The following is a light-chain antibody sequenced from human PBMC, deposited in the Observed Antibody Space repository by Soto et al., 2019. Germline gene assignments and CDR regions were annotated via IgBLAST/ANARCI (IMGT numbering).Light chain of an antibody. J-gene: IGLJ7*01. CDR1: SSNIGSGY. CDR3: ATWEDNLSGSAV. CDR2: RND. Sequence: QSVLTQPPSVSGTPGQRVTISCSGSSSNIGSGYVYWYQQLPGAAPQLLIYRNDQRPSGIPDRFSGSKSGTSASLAISGLRSDDEAGYYCATWEDNLSGSAVFGGGTQLTVL. V-gene: IGLV1-47*01.